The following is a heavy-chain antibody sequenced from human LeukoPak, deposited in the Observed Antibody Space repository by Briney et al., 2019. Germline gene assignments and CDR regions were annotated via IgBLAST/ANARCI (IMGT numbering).Heavy chain of an antibody. CDR3: AELGITMIGGV. Sequence: GGSLRLSCAASGFTFSNYAMSWVRQAPGKGLECVSVIYSGGNTYYADSVKGRFTISRDNAKNSLYLQMNSLRAEDTAVYYCAELGITMIGGVWGKGTTVTISS. CDR2: IYSGGNT. D-gene: IGHD3-10*02. J-gene: IGHJ6*04. V-gene: IGHV3-23*03. CDR1: GFTFSNYA.